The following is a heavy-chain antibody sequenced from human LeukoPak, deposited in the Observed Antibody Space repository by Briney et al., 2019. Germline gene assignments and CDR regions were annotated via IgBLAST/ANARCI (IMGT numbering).Heavy chain of an antibody. CDR2: INPNSGGT. Sequence: ASVKVSCKASGYTFTGYYMHWVRQAPGQGLEWMGWINPNSGGTKFAQKFQGRVTMTRDTSISTAYMELSRLRSDDTAVSYCARVKDYYYYMDVWGKGTTVTVSS. CDR1: GYTFTGYY. V-gene: IGHV1-2*02. CDR3: ARVKDYYYYMDV. J-gene: IGHJ6*03.